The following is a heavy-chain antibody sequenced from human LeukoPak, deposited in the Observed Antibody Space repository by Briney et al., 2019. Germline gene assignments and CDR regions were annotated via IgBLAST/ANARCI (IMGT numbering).Heavy chain of an antibody. CDR2: IYHSGST. Sequence: PSQTLSLTCAVSGGSISSGGYSWSWIRQPPGKGLGWIGYIYHSGSTYYNPSLKSRVTISVDRSRNQFSLKLSSVTAADTAVYYCASSSYSSSWYSTGWFDPWGQGTLVTVSS. V-gene: IGHV4-30-2*01. CDR1: GGSISSGGYS. CDR3: ASSSYSSSWYSTGWFDP. D-gene: IGHD6-13*01. J-gene: IGHJ5*02.